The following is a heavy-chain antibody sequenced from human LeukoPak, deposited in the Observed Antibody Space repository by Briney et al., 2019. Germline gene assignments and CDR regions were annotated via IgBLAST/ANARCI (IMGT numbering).Heavy chain of an antibody. CDR3: AKRLSRGYYGKLIFDY. D-gene: IGHD2-15*01. Sequence: GGSLRLSCAPSGFTFSDFAMSWVRQSPGKGLEWVSSITTSGESTYYADSVKGRFAISRDNSGRTLYLQMNSLRIEDSAVYYCAKRLSRGYYGKLIFDYWGQGALVTVSS. V-gene: IGHV3-23*01. CDR1: GFTFSDFA. J-gene: IGHJ4*02. CDR2: ITTSGEST.